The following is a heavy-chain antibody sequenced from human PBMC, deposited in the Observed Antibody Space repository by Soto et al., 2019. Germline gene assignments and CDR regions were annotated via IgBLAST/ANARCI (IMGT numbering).Heavy chain of an antibody. CDR2: IYYSGST. V-gene: IGHV4-30-4*01. Sequence: SETLSLTCTVSGGSISSDDSYWSWIRQPPGKGLEWIGYIYYSGSTYYNPSLKSRVTISVDTSKNQFSLKLNSVTAADTAVYYCARDPSIAARMSWFDPWGQGTLVTVSS. J-gene: IGHJ5*02. CDR3: ARDPSIAARMSWFDP. D-gene: IGHD6-6*01. CDR1: GGSISSDDSY.